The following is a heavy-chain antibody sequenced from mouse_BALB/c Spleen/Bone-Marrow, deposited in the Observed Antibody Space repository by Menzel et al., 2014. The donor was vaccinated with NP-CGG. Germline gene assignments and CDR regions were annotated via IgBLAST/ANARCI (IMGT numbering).Heavy chain of an antibody. Sequence: QVQLQQSGAELVRPGASVKVSCKASGYTFTSYWINWVKQRPGQGLEWIGNIYSSDSYTNYNQNFKDKATLTVDKSSSTAYMQLSSPTSEDSAVYYCTRQYGNYYAMDYWGQGTSVTVSS. J-gene: IGHJ4*01. D-gene: IGHD2-10*02. CDR2: IYSSDSYT. CDR1: GYTFTSYW. CDR3: TRQYGNYYAMDY. V-gene: IGHV1-69*02.